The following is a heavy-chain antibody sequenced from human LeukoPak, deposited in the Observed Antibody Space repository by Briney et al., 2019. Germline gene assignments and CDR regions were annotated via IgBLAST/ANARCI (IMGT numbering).Heavy chain of an antibody. CDR1: GFTFSNAW. J-gene: IGHJ3*02. CDR2: IKSKTDGGTT. CDR3: TTDFSPPHYDYGDPRESDAFDI. V-gene: IGHV3-15*01. D-gene: IGHD4-17*01. Sequence: GGSLRLSCAASGFTFSNAWMSWVRQAPGKGLEWVGRIKSKTDGGTTDYAAPVKGRFTISRDDSKNTLYLQMNSLKTEDTAVYYCTTDFSPPHYDYGDPRESDAFDIWGQGTMVTVSS.